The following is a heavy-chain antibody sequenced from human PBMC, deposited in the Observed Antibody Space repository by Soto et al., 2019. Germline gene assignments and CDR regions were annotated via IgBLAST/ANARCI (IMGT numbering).Heavy chain of an antibody. J-gene: IGHJ5*02. Sequence: GASVKVSCKASGGTFSSYTISWVRQAPGQGLEWMGRIIPILGIANYAQKFQGRVTITADKSTSTAYTELSSLRSEDTAVYYCARHDTIFGVAQGGFAPWGQGTLVTVSS. V-gene: IGHV1-69*02. CDR2: IIPILGIA. CDR1: GGTFSSYT. D-gene: IGHD3-3*01. CDR3: ARHDTIFGVAQGGFAP.